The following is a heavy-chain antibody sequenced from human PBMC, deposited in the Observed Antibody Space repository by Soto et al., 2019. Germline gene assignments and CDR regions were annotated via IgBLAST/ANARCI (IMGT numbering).Heavy chain of an antibody. CDR2: ISGSGGNT. J-gene: IGHJ3*02. CDR3: AKPLGFLAAFDI. D-gene: IGHD7-27*01. V-gene: IGHV3-23*01. Sequence: GGSLRLSCAASGFTFSNYALSWVRQAPGKGLEWVSAISGSGGNTYYADSVKGRFTISRANSRDTLFLQMNSLRAEDTAVYYCAKPLGFLAAFDIWGQGTKVTVSS. CDR1: GFTFSNYA.